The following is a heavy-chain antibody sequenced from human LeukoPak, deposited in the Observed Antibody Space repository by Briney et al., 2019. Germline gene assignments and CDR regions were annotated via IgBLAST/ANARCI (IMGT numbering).Heavy chain of an antibody. Sequence: GGSLRLSCAASGFTFSSYSMNWVRQAPGKGLEWVSSISSSSSYIYYADSVKGRFTISRDNAKNSLYLQMNSLRAEDTAVYYCARGGSDYTPHSDDYWGQGTLVTVSS. V-gene: IGHV3-21*01. D-gene: IGHD3-10*01. CDR1: GFTFSSYS. CDR2: ISSSSSYI. J-gene: IGHJ4*02. CDR3: ARGGSDYTPHSDDY.